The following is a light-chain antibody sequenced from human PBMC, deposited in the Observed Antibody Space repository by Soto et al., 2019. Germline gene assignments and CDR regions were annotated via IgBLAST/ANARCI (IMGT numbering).Light chain of an antibody. CDR3: QQLNAYPRT. CDR2: GSS. J-gene: IGKJ3*01. V-gene: IGKV1-9*01. CDR1: RDIKSF. Sequence: DIQLTQSPSFLSASVGDRVTITCRASRDIKSFLAWYQQQPGKAPKLLISGSSTLQSGVPSRFSGSGSGTDFTLTSTSVQPEDLGTYYCQQLNAYPRTFGPGTKVGIK.